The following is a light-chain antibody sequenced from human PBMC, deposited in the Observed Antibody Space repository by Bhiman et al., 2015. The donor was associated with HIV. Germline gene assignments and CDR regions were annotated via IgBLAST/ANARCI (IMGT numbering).Light chain of an antibody. Sequence: SYLLAQPPSVSVAPGQTARITCGGHNIGSRSVHWYQQKPGQAPVVVIYYDTDRPSVIPERFSGSKFENTATLTISRVEAGDEAEYYCQVWDTTSDHLWVFGGGTKLTVL. J-gene: IGLJ3*02. V-gene: IGLV3-21*04. CDR2: YDT. CDR3: QVWDTTSDHLWV. CDR1: NIGSRS.